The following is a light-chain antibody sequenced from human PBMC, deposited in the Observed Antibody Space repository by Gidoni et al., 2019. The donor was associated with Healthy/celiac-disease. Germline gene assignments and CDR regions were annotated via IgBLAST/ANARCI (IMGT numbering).Light chain of an antibody. J-gene: IGKJ1*01. CDR2: KAS. Sequence: QLTQSPSTLSASVGDRVTITCRASQSISSWLAWYQQKPGKAPKLLIYKASSLESGVPSRFSGSGSGTEFTLTISSLQPDDFATYYCQQYNSYPWTFGQGTKVEIK. CDR3: QQYNSYPWT. V-gene: IGKV1-5*03. CDR1: QSISSW.